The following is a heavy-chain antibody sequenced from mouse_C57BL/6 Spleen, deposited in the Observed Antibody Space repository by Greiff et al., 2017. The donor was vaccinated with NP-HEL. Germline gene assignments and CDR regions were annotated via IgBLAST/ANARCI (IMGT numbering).Heavy chain of an antibody. CDR1: GYPFPTSW. Sequence: QVQLHQPGADLVRPGSSVNLSCKASGYPFPTSWLAWVKQRPGQGLEWIGDIYPSDSETHYNQKFKDKATLTVDKASSTAYMQLSSLTSEDSAVYYCARRTTTGVATSDVWGTGTTVTVSS. D-gene: IGHD1-1*01. CDR2: IYPSDSET. J-gene: IGHJ1*03. V-gene: IGHV1-61*01. CDR3: ARRTTTGVATSDV.